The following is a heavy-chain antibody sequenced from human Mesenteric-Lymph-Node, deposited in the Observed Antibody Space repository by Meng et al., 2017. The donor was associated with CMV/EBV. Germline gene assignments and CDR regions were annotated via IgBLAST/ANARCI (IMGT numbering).Heavy chain of an antibody. J-gene: IGHJ4*02. CDR3: ARHQRWLKSEGGFNY. CDR2: INHSGST. Sequence: QGQLQQWGAGLLKPSETLSLTCAVYGASFSGYYCSWIRQPPGKWLEWIGEINHSGSTNYNPSLKSRVTISVDTSKNQFSLKLSSVTAADTAVYYCARHQRWLKSEGGFNYWGQGTLVTVTS. D-gene: IGHD4-23*01. V-gene: IGHV4-34*01. CDR1: GASFSGYY.